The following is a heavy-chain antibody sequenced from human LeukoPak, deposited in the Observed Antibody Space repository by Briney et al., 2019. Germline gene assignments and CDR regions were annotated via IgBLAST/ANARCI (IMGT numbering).Heavy chain of an antibody. CDR2: TLHSGST. Sequence: PETLSLTCAVYGGSFSAYYWSWVRQPPGKGLEWIGETLHSGSTSYNPSLQSRVTMSINTSKSQFSLRLTSVTAADTAVYYCARVRHDDWTYYYDSSGYPDPYFGYWGQGTLVTVSS. CDR1: GGSFSAYY. D-gene: IGHD3-22*01. V-gene: IGHV4-34*10. J-gene: IGHJ4*02. CDR3: ARVRHDDWTYYYDSSGYPDPYFGY.